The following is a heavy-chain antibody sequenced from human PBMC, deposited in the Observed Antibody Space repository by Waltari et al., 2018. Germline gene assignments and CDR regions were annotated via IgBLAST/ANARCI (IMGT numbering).Heavy chain of an antibody. J-gene: IGHJ4*02. D-gene: IGHD6-19*01. CDR2: IYSGGST. CDR3: AREGGTVAGLDY. CDR1: GFTVRSNY. V-gene: IGHV3-53*01. Sequence: EVQLVESGRGLIQPGGSLRLSCAASGFTVRSNYKSWVRQAPGKGLEWVSVIYSGGSTYYADSVKGRFTISRDNSKNTLYLQMNSLRAEDTAVYYCAREGGTVAGLDYWGQGTLVTVSS.